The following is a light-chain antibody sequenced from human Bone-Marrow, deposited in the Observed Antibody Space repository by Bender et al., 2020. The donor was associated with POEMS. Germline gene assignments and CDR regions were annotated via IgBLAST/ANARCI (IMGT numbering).Light chain of an antibody. J-gene: IGLJ2*01. CDR1: DLGDKY. CDR2: QDT. V-gene: IGLV3-1*01. CDR3: QAWDTCSVI. Sequence: SYEVTQPPSVSVSPGKTASITCSGDDLGDKYVAWYQQKPGQSPVLVIYQDTKRPSGIPERFSGSNSGNTATLTISGTQAMDEADYYCQAWDTCSVIFGGGTKLTVL.